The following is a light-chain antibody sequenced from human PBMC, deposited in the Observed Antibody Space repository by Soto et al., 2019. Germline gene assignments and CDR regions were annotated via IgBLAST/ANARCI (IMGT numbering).Light chain of an antibody. Sequence: QSALTQPASGSGSPGQPITISCTGTSSDVGGYNSVSWYQQNPGKAPKLMIFDVSNRPSGVSSRFSGSRSGNTASLTISGLQAEDEADYYCSSYASSSTLVYVFGTGTKVTVL. J-gene: IGLJ1*01. V-gene: IGLV2-14*01. CDR1: SSDVGGYNS. CDR2: DVS. CDR3: SSYASSSTLVYV.